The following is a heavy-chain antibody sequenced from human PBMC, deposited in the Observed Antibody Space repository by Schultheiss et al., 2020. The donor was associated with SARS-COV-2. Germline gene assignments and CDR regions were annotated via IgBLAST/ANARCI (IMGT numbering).Heavy chain of an antibody. Sequence: SETLSLTCAVYGGSFSGYYWSWIRQPPGKGLEWIGEINHSGSTKYNSSLKSRVTISVDTSKNQFSLKLSSVTAADTAVYYCARVSYCSGGSCYPREKGTFDYWGQGTLVTVSS. J-gene: IGHJ4*02. D-gene: IGHD2-15*01. CDR1: GGSFSGYY. CDR3: ARVSYCSGGSCYPREKGTFDY. CDR2: INHSGST. V-gene: IGHV4-34*01.